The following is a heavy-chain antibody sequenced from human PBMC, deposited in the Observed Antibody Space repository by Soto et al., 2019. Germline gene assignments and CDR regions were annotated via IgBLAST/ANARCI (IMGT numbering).Heavy chain of an antibody. CDR3: GREVFRYFDL. D-gene: IGHD1-20*01. J-gene: IGHJ2*01. CDR1: GYTLTRYG. Sequence: QVHLVQSGAEVKKPGASVKVSCKASGYTLTRYGITWVRQAPGQGLEWMGSISAYNANTNYAQKLQGRLTMTTDTSTSTAYMELGSLTSDDTAGYYCGREVFRYFDLWGRGTLVSVAS. CDR2: ISAYNANT. V-gene: IGHV1-18*01.